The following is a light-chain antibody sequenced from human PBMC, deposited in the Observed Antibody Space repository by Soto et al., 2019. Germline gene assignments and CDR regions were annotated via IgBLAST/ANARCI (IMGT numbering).Light chain of an antibody. Sequence: IVMTQAPASLSVSQGERATLSCRASQTVIRNLAWYQQKPGQAPRVLIYGASTRATGIPARFTGSGSGTEFILTITSLQSEDSAVYYCQEYNTWPWTFGQGTKVDIK. CDR1: QTVIRN. J-gene: IGKJ1*01. V-gene: IGKV3-15*01. CDR2: GAS. CDR3: QEYNTWPWT.